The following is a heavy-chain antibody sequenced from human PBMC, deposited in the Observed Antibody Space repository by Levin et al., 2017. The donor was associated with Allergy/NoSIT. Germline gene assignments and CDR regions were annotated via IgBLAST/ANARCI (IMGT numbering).Heavy chain of an antibody. D-gene: IGHD2-2*01. J-gene: IGHJ4*02. CDR3: RAVRYCSSTRCYGVEY. Sequence: SQTLSLTCTVSGGSISSYYWSWIRQPAGKGLEWIGRIYTSGSTNYNPSLKSRVTMSVDTSKNQFSLPLSSVTAADTAVYYCRAVRYCSSTRCYGVEYWGQGTLVTVSS. CDR2: IYTSGST. V-gene: IGHV4-4*07. CDR1: GGSISSYY.